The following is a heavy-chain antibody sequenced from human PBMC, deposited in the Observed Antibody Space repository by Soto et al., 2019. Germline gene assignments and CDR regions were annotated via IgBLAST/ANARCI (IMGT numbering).Heavy chain of an antibody. CDR1: GGSFSGYY. V-gene: IGHV4-34*01. CDR3: ARARIVVVPAARYNWFDP. CDR2: INHSGST. D-gene: IGHD2-2*01. Sequence: TSETLSLTCAVYGGSFSGYYWSWIRQPPGKGLEWIGEINHSGSTNYNPSLKSRVTISVDTSKNQFSLKLSSVTAADTAVYYCARARIVVVPAARYNWFDPWGQGTLVTVSS. J-gene: IGHJ5*02.